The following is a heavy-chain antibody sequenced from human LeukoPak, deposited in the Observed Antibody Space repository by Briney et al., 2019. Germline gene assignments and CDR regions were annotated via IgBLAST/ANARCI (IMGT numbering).Heavy chain of an antibody. J-gene: IGHJ4*02. D-gene: IGHD2-2*01. CDR1: ECPSTGNF. CDR3: ARADQYQLLPFDY. Sequence: ASVKVSCKASECPSTGNFMNGVEKALGQGLEWLGWINPNSGGTNYAQKFQGRVTMTRDTSISTAYMELSRLRSDDTAVYYCARADQYQLLPFDYWGQGTLVTVSS. V-gene: IGHV1-2*02. CDR2: INPNSGGT.